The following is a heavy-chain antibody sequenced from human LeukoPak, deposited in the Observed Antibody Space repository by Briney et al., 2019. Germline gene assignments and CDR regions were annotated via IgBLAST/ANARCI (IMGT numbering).Heavy chain of an antibody. CDR2: INRDGGST. CDR1: GFTFDDYG. CDR3: WRGMDYYDSRGYERDI. D-gene: IGHD3-22*01. V-gene: IGHV3-20*04. Sequence: GGSLRLSCAASGFTFDDYGMSWVRQAPGKGLEWVAGINRDGGSTGYADSVKGRFTISRDNAKNSLYLQMNSLRAEDPALYYFWRGMDYYDSRGYERDIWGQGTMVTVSS. J-gene: IGHJ3*02.